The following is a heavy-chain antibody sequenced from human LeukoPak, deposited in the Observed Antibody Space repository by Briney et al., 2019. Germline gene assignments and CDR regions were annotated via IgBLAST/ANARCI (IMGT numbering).Heavy chain of an antibody. CDR2: IYYTGST. V-gene: IGHV4-59*08. Sequence: SETLSLTCTVSGGSINNYYWSWVRQTPGKGLECIGYIYYTGSTNYNPSLKSRITMSVDTSTNQFSLKLSSVTAADTTVYYCARLSSGSNPPFDYWGQGTLVTVSS. D-gene: IGHD3-22*01. CDR3: ARLSSGSNPPFDY. CDR1: GGSINNYY. J-gene: IGHJ4*02.